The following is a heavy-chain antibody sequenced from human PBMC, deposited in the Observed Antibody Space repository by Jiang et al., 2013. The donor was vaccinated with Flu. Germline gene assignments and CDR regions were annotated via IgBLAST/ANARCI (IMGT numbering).Heavy chain of an antibody. Sequence: VQLVESGAEVKKPGSSVKVSCKASGGTFSRYAIILVRQAPGQGLEWMAGIIPSFGIANYAQKFQGRVTITADESTSTAYMELSSLRSEDTAVYYCARGLGDSSGYYFDYWGQGTLVTVSS. CDR1: GGTFSRYA. D-gene: IGHD3-22*01. CDR2: IIPSFGIA. V-gene: IGHV1-69*01. J-gene: IGHJ4*02. CDR3: ARGLGDSSGYYFDY.